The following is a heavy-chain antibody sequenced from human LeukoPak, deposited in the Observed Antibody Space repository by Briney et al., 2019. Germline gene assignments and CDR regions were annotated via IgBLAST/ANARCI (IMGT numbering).Heavy chain of an antibody. CDR2: IRYDGSNR. D-gene: IGHD6-13*01. V-gene: IGHV3-30*02. Sequence: GGSLRLSCAASGFTFSNYGMHWVRQAPGKGLEWVAFIRYDGSNRYYADSVKGRFTISRDNSKNTLFLQMTSLRVEDTAVYYCARVRAGIAAAGTLPMDVWGQGTTVTVSS. J-gene: IGHJ6*02. CDR3: ARVRAGIAAAGTLPMDV. CDR1: GFTFSNYG.